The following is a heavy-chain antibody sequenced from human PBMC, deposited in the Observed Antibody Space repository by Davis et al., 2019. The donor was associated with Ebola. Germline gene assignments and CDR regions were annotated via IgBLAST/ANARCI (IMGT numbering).Heavy chain of an antibody. CDR2: MSTNNGNT. V-gene: IGHV1-18*01. J-gene: IGHJ4*02. CDR1: GYTFSTYG. Sequence: ASVKVSCKASGYTFSTYGLNWVRQAPGQGLEWMGWMSTNNGNTNYAQKLQGRVTMTTDTSTSTAYMELRSLRSDDTAVYYCARDPGAALLDHWGQGTPVTVSS. CDR3: ARDPGAALLDH. D-gene: IGHD6-6*01.